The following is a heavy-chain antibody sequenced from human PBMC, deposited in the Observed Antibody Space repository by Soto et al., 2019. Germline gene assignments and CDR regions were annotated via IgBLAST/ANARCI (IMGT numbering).Heavy chain of an antibody. CDR3: ARRKERSGPHYFDY. V-gene: IGHV1-8*01. D-gene: IGHD6-25*01. Sequence: ASVKVSCKASGYTFNTYDIYWMRQATGQGLEWMGWMNPYNGNTGYAQKFQGRVTVTRNTSISTVYMELSGLRRGDTAVYYCARRKERSGPHYFDYWGQGSQVTVSS. J-gene: IGHJ4*02. CDR2: MNPYNGNT. CDR1: GYTFNTYD.